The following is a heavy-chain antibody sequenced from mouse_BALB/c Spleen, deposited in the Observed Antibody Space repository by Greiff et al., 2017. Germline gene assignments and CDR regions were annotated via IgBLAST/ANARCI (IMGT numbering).Heavy chain of an antibody. J-gene: IGHJ4*01. V-gene: IGHV5-6-5*01. Sequence: EVKVVESGGGLVKPGGSLKLSCAASGFTFSSYAMSWVRQTPEKRLEWVASISSGGSTYYPDSVKGRFTISRDNARNILYLQMSSLRSEDTAMYYCAKLLRSPLYAMDYWGQGTSVTVSS. D-gene: IGHD1-1*01. CDR2: ISSGGST. CDR3: AKLLRSPLYAMDY. CDR1: GFTFSSYA.